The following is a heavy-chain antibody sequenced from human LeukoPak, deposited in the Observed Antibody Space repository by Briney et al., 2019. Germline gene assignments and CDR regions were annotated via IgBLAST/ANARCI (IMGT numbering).Heavy chain of an antibody. V-gene: IGHV3-7*01. J-gene: IGHJ6*02. CDR2: INHNGNVN. D-gene: IGHD3-10*01. CDR1: GFTFSSYW. Sequence: GGSLRLSCAASGFTFSSYWMNWARQAPGKGLEWVASINHNGNVNYYVDSVKGRFTISRDNAKNTLYLQMNSLRAEDTAVYYCARDYGRSRDYGMDVWGQGTTVIVSS. CDR3: ARDYGRSRDYGMDV.